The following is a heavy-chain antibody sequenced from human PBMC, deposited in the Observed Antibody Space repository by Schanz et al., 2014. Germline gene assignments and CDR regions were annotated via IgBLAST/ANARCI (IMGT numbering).Heavy chain of an antibody. CDR2: ISSGGTTI. J-gene: IGHJ5*01. CDR3: AKDFTGSGIFFNS. D-gene: IGHD3-10*01. Sequence: EVQLVESGGGLIQPGGSLRLSCAASGFTVSSNYMSWVRQAPGKGLEWVAYISSGGTTIYYADSVKGRFTISRDNAKSSLYLQMNSLRDEDTAVYYCAKDFTGSGIFFNSWGQGTLVSVSS. V-gene: IGHV3-48*02. CDR1: GFTVSSNY.